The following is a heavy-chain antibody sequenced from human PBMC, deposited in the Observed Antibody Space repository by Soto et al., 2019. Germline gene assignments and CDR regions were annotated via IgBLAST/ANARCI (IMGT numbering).Heavy chain of an antibody. D-gene: IGHD3-9*01. CDR3: AKSTYDILTGYYRRRGVDYYGMDV. J-gene: IGHJ6*02. CDR2: ISAYNGNT. CDR1: GYTFTSYG. V-gene: IGHV1-18*04. Sequence: QVQLVQSGAKVKKPAASVKVSCKASGYTFTSYGISWVRQAPGQGLEWMGWISAYNGNTNYAQKLQGRVTMTTDTSTSTAYIELRSPRSYDTAVYYCAKSTYDILTGYYRRRGVDYYGMDVWGQGTTVTVSS.